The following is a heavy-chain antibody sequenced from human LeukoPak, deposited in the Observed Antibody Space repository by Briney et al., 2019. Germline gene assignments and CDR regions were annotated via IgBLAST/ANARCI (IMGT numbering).Heavy chain of an antibody. D-gene: IGHD3-10*01. CDR1: GFTFTSYG. Sequence: GGSLRLSSAASGFTFTSYGMHWVRQAPGKGLEWVAMIWYDGSHKKYADSVEGRFSISRDTPKNTLYLQMNSLRADDTAVYYCARGVPIPATHPIDYWGQGSLVTVSS. V-gene: IGHV3-33*03. CDR3: ARGVPIPATHPIDY. J-gene: IGHJ4*02. CDR2: IWYDGSHK.